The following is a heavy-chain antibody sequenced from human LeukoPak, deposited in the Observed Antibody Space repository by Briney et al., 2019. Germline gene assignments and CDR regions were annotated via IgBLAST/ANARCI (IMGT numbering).Heavy chain of an antibody. Sequence: GGSLRLSCAASGFTFSSYWMNWVRQAPGKGLVWVSSISSSSYIYYADSVKGRFTISRDNAKNSLYLQMNSLRAEDTAVYYCARGDYYDSSGYYAPFDYWGQGTLVTVSS. CDR2: ISSSSYI. CDR3: ARGDYYDSSGYYAPFDY. D-gene: IGHD3-22*01. J-gene: IGHJ4*02. CDR1: GFTFSSYW. V-gene: IGHV3-21*01.